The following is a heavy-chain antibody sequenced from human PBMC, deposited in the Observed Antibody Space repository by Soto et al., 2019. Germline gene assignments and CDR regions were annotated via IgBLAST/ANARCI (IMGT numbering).Heavy chain of an antibody. J-gene: IGHJ4*02. CDR3: ARAHLEDDYGDY. Sequence: QVQLQESGPGLVKPSQTLSLTCTVSGGSISSGDYYWGWIRKPPGKGLGWIGYIYYGGSTYYNPSLKSRVTISVDTSKNQFSLKLSSVTAADTAVYYCARAHLEDDYGDYWGQGTLVTVSS. V-gene: IGHV4-30-4*01. D-gene: IGHD1-1*01. CDR1: GGSISSGDYY. CDR2: IYYGGST.